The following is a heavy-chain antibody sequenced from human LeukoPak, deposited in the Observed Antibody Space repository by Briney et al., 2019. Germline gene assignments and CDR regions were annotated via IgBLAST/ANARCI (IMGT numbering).Heavy chain of an antibody. CDR2: ISSSSSTI. J-gene: IGHJ4*02. D-gene: IGHD3-22*01. Sequence: GGSLRLSCAASGFTFSSYSMNWVRQAPGKGLEWVSYISSSSSTIYYADSVKGRFTISRDNAENSLYLQMNSLRDEDTAVYYCVSFDSSGYYDGYWGQGTLVTVSS. CDR1: GFTFSSYS. CDR3: VSFDSSGYYDGY. V-gene: IGHV3-48*02.